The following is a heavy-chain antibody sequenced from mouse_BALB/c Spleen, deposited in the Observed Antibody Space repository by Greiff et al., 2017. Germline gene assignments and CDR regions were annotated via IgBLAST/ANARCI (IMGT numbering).Heavy chain of an antibody. CDR1: GFTFSSYT. J-gene: IGHJ3*01. D-gene: IGHD2-2*01. CDR2: ISSGGSYT. V-gene: IGHV5-6-4*01. Sequence: EVKLVESGGGLVKPGGSLKLSCAASGFTFSSYTMSWVRQTPEKRLEWVATISSGGSYTYYPDSVKGRFTISRDNAKNTLYLQMSSLKSEDTAMYYCTRTPHYGYFSYWGQGTLVTVSA. CDR3: TRTPHYGYFSY.